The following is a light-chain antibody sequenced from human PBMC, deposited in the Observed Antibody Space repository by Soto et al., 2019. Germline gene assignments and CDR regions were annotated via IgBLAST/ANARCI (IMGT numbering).Light chain of an antibody. Sequence: DIQMTQSPSSLSASVGDTVTITCRASQGISNYLAWYQQKPGQVPNLLIYAASTLRSGVPSRVSGSGSATDFTLTSSKLGPEDVATYYCQRYSIAARTFGQGTKVEI. CDR1: QGISNY. V-gene: IGKV1-27*01. J-gene: IGKJ1*01. CDR3: QRYSIAART. CDR2: AAS.